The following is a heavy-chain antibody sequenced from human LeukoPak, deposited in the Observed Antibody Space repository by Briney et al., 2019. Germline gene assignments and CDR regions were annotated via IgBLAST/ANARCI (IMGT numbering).Heavy chain of an antibody. CDR3: ARLRSMARGVRTYYYGFDV. CDR1: GYTFTSYY. D-gene: IGHD3-10*01. V-gene: IGHV1-46*01. Sequence: ASVKVSCKASGYTFTSYYIYWVRQAPGQGLEWMGIINPSGGSTTYTQKFQGRVTMTRDTSTSTIYMELSSLTSEDTAVYYCARLRSMARGVRTYYYGFDVWGQGTTVTVSS. J-gene: IGHJ6*02. CDR2: INPSGGST.